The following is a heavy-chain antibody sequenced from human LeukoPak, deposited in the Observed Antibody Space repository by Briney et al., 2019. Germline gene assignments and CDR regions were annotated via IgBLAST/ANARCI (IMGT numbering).Heavy chain of an antibody. V-gene: IGHV3-23*01. CDR3: AKQYWMVATVAY. J-gene: IGHJ4*02. CDR2: ISGSGGST. D-gene: IGHD4-23*01. Sequence: GGSLRLSCAASGFTFTSYGMSWVRQAPGKGLEWVSAISGSGGSTYYGDSVKGRFTISRDNSKNTLYLEMNSLRVEDTAVYYCAKQYWMVATVAYWGQGTLVTVSS. CDR1: GFTFTSYG.